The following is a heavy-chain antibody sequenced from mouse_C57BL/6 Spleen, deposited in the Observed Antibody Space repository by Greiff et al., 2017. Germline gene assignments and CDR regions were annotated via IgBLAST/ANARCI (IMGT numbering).Heavy chain of an antibody. CDR1: GYTFTSYW. D-gene: IGHD2-3*01. V-gene: IGHV1-64*01. Sequence: QVQLQQPGAELVKPGASVKLSCKASGYTFTSYWMHWVKQRPGQGLEWIGMIHPNSGSTNYNEKFKSKATLTVDTSSSTAYMQLSSLTSEDSAVYYCARSGGDGYYVYFDYWGQGTTLTVSS. J-gene: IGHJ2*01. CDR3: ARSGGDGYYVYFDY. CDR2: IHPNSGST.